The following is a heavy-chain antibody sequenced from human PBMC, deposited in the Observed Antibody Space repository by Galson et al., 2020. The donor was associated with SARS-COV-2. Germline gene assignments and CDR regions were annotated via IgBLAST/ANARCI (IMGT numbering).Heavy chain of an antibody. D-gene: IGHD5-12*01. CDR2: IYPGDSDT. CDR1: GYSFTSYW. J-gene: IGHJ5*02. CDR3: ARHRYVAWSDLYDWVDG. Sequence: GESLKISCKGSGYSFTSYWIGWVRQMPGKGLEWMGIIYPGDSDTRYSPSFQGQVTISADKSISTAYLQWSSLKASDTAMYYCARHRYVAWSDLYDWVDGWGQGTLVNVAA. V-gene: IGHV5-51*01.